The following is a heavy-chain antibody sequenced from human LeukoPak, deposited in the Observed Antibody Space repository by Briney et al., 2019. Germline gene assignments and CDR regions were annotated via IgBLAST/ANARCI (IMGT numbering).Heavy chain of an antibody. CDR3: AREGYGSGSYFDY. J-gene: IGHJ4*02. D-gene: IGHD3-10*01. CDR1: GGSISSYY. CDR2: IYYSGST. Sequence: PSETLSLTCTVSGGSISSYYWCWIRQLPGKGLEWIGYIYYSGSTNYNPSLKSRVTISVDTSKNQFSLKLSSVTAADTAVYYCAREGYGSGSYFDYWGQGTLVTVSS. V-gene: IGHV4-59*01.